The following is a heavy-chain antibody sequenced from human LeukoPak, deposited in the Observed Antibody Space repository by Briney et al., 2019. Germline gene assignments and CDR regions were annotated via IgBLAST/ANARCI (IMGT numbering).Heavy chain of an antibody. J-gene: IGHJ4*02. Sequence: SETLSLTCTVSGGSISIGGYYWSWIRQHPGKGLEWIGYIYYSGSTYYNPSLKSRVTISVDTSKNQFSLKLSSVTAADTAVYYCARVLRYYYDSAYQAFDYWGQGTLVTVSS. CDR2: IYYSGST. V-gene: IGHV4-31*03. D-gene: IGHD3-22*01. CDR3: ARVLRYYYDSAYQAFDY. CDR1: GGSISIGGYY.